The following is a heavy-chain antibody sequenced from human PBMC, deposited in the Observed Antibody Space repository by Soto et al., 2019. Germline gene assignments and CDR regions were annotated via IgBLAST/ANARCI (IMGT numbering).Heavy chain of an antibody. CDR2: ISGSGAST. J-gene: IGHJ2*01. CDR1: GFTFSSYA. V-gene: IGHV3-23*01. Sequence: EVQLLESGGGLVQPGGSLRLSCAASGFTFSSYAMSWVRQAPGKGLEWVPAISGSGASTYYANSVKGRFTICRDNSKNTLYLQMNSLRAEDTAVYDCAKVLGSSGWVYWYFDLWGRGTLVTVSS. D-gene: IGHD6-19*01. CDR3: AKVLGSSGWVYWYFDL.